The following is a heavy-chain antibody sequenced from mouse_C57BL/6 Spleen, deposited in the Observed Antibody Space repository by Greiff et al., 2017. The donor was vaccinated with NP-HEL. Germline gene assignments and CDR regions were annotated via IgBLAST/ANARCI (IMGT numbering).Heavy chain of an antibody. Sequence: VQLQQPGAELVKPGASVKLSCKASGYTFTSYWMQWVKQRPGQGLEWIGEIDPSDSYTNYNQKFKGKATLTVDTSSSTAYMQLSSLTSEDSAVYYCARSHYGSGAYWGQGTLVTVSA. D-gene: IGHD1-1*01. CDR3: ARSHYGSGAY. CDR2: IDPSDSYT. J-gene: IGHJ3*01. CDR1: GYTFTSYW. V-gene: IGHV1-50*01.